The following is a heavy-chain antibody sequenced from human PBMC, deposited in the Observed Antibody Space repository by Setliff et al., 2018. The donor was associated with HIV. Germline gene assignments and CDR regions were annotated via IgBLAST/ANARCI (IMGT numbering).Heavy chain of an antibody. D-gene: IGHD6-25*01. CDR1: GYTFTSYG. Sequence: ASVKVSCKPSGYTFTSYGINWVRQAPGQGLEWMGWISGYNGKTNYAQKFQGRVTMTTDTSTNTTYMELRGLRSDDTATYYCARVPSGAAGLVRAGFYFWGQGTLVTVSS. V-gene: IGHV1-18*01. CDR3: ARVPSGAAGLVRAGFYF. CDR2: ISGYNGKT. J-gene: IGHJ4*01.